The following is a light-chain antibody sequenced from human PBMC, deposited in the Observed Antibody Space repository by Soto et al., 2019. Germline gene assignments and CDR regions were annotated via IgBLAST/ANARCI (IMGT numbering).Light chain of an antibody. V-gene: IGLV1-51*02. J-gene: IGLJ2*01. Sequence: QSVLTQPPSVSAAPGQKVTISFSGSSSNIGSDYVSWYQQLPGTAPKLLIYENNKRPSGIPDRFSGSKSGTSATLGITGLQTGDEADYYCAAWDKSLSGGVFGGGTKLTVL. CDR3: AAWDKSLSGGV. CDR1: SSNIGSDY. CDR2: ENN.